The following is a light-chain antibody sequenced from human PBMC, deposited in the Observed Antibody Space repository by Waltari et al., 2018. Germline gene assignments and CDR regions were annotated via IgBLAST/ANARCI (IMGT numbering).Light chain of an antibody. CDR1: SSTIGRTY. J-gene: IGLJ3*02. V-gene: IGLV1-47*01. CDR3: AAWDDSLSGWV. Sequence: QSVLTQPPSASGTPGQRVTISCSGSSSTIGRTYVYWYQQLPGTAPKLLIYRNNQRPSGVPDRCSGSKSGTSASLAISGLRSEDEADYYCAAWDDSLSGWVFGGGTKLTVL. CDR2: RNN.